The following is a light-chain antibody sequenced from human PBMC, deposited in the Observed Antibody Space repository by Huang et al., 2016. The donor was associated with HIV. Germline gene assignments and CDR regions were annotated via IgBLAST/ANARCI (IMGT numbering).Light chain of an antibody. V-gene: IGKV2D-29*02. Sequence: DIVMTPTPLSLSVTPGQPASLYCQSSQSLLHSDGETDLYLYLHKPGQSPQLLIYEVSNRVSGVPDRVSGSGSGTDCTRRISRVEAEDVGVYYCMQRTQRPLTFGGGTKVEIK. CDR2: EVS. J-gene: IGKJ4*01. CDR3: MQRTQRPLT. CDR1: QSLLHSDGETD.